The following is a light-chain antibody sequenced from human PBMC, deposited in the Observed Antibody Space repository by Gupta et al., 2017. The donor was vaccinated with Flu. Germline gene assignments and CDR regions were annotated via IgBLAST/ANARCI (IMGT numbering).Light chain of an antibody. V-gene: IGLV2-23*01. CDR2: EDT. J-gene: IGLJ1*01. Sequence: QSALAQPASVSGSPGQSITISCTGTSSDVGSYNLVSWYQQHPGKAPKFMVYEDTKRPSGVSDRFSGSKSGSTASLTISVLQAEDEADYYCFSYASTTTYVFGTGTKVTVL. CDR1: SSDVGSYNL. CDR3: FSYASTTTYV.